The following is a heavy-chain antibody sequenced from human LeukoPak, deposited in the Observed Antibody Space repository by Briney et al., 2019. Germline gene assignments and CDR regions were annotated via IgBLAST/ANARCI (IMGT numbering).Heavy chain of an antibody. D-gene: IGHD3-9*01. J-gene: IGHJ4*02. Sequence: SETLSLTCTAYGGTFRDYYWSWIRQSPGKGLEWIGEINHSGSTNYNPSLKSRVTISLDTTKNKFSQKLTSVTAADTALYYCARGFVYFGWLLSVWGQGTRVTVPS. CDR3: ARGFVYFGWLLSV. CDR2: INHSGST. CDR1: GGTFRDYY. V-gene: IGHV4-34*01.